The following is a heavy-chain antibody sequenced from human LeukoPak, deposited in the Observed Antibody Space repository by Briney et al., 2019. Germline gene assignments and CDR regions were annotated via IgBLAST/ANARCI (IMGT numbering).Heavy chain of an antibody. J-gene: IGHJ4*02. V-gene: IGHV3-43*01. D-gene: IGHD3-22*01. CDR3: AKGYHYDSSGYFLVDY. CDR1: GFTFDDYT. Sequence: GGSLRLSCAASGFTFDDYTMHWVRQAPGKGLEWVSFITWDSGSTYYADSVKGRFTISRDNSKNSLYLQMNSLRTEDTALYYCAKGYHYDSSGYFLVDYWGQGTLVTVSS. CDR2: ITWDSGST.